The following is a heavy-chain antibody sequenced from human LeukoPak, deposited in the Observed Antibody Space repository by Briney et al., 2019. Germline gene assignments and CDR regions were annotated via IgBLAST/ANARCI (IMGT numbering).Heavy chain of an antibody. Sequence: PSENLSLTCAVYGGSFSGDYWSWIRQPPGKGLEWIGEINHSGSTNYNTSLQSRVTISVDRSKNQFSLKLSSVTAADTAVYYCARGGWEHLLDYWGQGTLVTVSS. J-gene: IGHJ4*02. CDR2: INHSGST. CDR1: GGSFSGDY. V-gene: IGHV4-34*01. D-gene: IGHD4-23*01. CDR3: ARGGWEHLLDY.